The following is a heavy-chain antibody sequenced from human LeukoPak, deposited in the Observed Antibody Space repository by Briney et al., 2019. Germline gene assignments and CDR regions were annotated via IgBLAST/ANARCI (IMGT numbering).Heavy chain of an antibody. CDR1: GGSISSGGFS. J-gene: IGHJ4*02. D-gene: IGHD4-17*01. CDR2: SYHGGST. V-gene: IGHV4-30-2*06. CDR3: ARGAYGDYVYGDYFDY. Sequence: SQTLSLTCAVPGGSISSGGFSWNWIRQSPGKGLEWIGYSYHGGSTFYNPSLKSRVTISVDRSRSQFSLKLTSATAADTAMYYCARGAYGDYVYGDYFDYWGQGALVTVSS.